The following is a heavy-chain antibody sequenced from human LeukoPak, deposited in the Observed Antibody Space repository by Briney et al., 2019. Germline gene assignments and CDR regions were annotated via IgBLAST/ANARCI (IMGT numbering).Heavy chain of an antibody. CDR2: INWSGHST. D-gene: IGHD3-22*01. CDR1: GFTVSSNY. Sequence: PGGSLRLSCAASGFTVSSNYMSWVRQVPGKGLEWVSGINWSGHSTGYVDSVKGRFTISRDNAKNSLYLQMNSLRAEDTALYHCARGGTYYYDSSGYYYPLDYWGQGTLVTVSS. V-gene: IGHV3-20*01. J-gene: IGHJ4*02. CDR3: ARGGTYYYDSSGYYYPLDY.